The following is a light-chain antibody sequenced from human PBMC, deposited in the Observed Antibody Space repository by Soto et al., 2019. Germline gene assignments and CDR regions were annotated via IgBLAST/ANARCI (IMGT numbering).Light chain of an antibody. CDR1: QGISSY. J-gene: IGKJ3*01. CDR2: AAS. CDR3: QQLNSAPGT. Sequence: DIPLTQSPSFLSASVGDRVTITCRASQGISSYLAWYQQKPGKAPKLLIYAASTLQSGVPSRFSGSGSGTEFTLTITSLQPEDFATNYCQQLNSAPGTFGPGTKVDVK. V-gene: IGKV1-9*01.